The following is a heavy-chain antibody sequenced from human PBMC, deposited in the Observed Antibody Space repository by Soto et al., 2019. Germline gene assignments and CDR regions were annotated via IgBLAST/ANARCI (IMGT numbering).Heavy chain of an antibody. CDR1: GGTFSSYA. V-gene: IGHV1-69*13. D-gene: IGHD6-6*01. J-gene: IGHJ6*02. CDR2: IIPIFGTA. Sequence: ASVKVSCKASGGTFSSYAISWVRQAPGQGLEWMGGIIPIFGTANYAQKFQGRVTITADESTSTAYMELSSLRSEDTAVYYCAREGWWYSSSSLYYYYYGMDVWGQGTTVTVSS. CDR3: AREGWWYSSSSLYYYYYGMDV.